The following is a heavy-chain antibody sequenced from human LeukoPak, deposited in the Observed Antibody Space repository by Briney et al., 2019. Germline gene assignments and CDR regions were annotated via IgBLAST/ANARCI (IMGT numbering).Heavy chain of an antibody. Sequence: GGPLRLPGAAPGFPFSNIAMHGAGRAPGKGWGAGAFLSYDGSNKYYADSVKGRFTISRDNSKNTLYLQMNSLRAEDTAVYYCARASIAVDHTFDYWGQGTLVTVSS. CDR1: GFPFSNIA. J-gene: IGHJ4*02. CDR2: LSYDGSNK. CDR3: ARASIAVDHTFDY. V-gene: IGHV3-30-3*01. D-gene: IGHD6-19*01.